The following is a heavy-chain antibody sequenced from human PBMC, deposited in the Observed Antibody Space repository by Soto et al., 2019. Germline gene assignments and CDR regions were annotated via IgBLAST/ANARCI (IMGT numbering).Heavy chain of an antibody. CDR3: AKVRGKQWLGDY. D-gene: IGHD6-19*01. V-gene: IGHV3-23*01. CDR1: GFTFNSYA. J-gene: IGHJ4*02. Sequence: GGSLRLSCAASGFTFNSYAMSWVRQAPGKGPEWVSAISGSGGSTYYADSVKGRFTISRDNSKNTLYLQMNSLRAEDTAVYYCAKVRGKQWLGDYWGQGTLVTVSS. CDR2: ISGSGGST.